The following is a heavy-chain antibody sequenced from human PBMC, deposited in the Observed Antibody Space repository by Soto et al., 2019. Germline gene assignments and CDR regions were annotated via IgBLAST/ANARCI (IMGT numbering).Heavy chain of an antibody. V-gene: IGHV3-30-3*01. Sequence: GGSLRLSCAASGFTFNNYAMHWVRQAPGKGLAWVAVISFDGTIQYYAYSVKGRFTISRDNSKNTLYLQMNSLRAEDTALYYCAKDMVPGRPDYFDYWGQGTLVTVSS. D-gene: IGHD6-6*01. CDR1: GFTFNNYA. J-gene: IGHJ4*02. CDR3: AKDMVPGRPDYFDY. CDR2: ISFDGTIQ.